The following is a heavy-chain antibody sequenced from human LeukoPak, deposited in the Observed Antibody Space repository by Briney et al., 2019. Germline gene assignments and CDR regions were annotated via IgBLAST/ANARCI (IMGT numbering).Heavy chain of an antibody. CDR3: ARDSRPVSWLPTPNYYYYYKDV. D-gene: IGHD4-11*01. Sequence: PGGSLRLSCAASGFTFSTYAMHWVRQAPGKGLEWVAVISYDGSNKQYADSVKGRFTISRDNSKNTLNLQMNSLRAEDTAVYYCARDSRPVSWLPTPNYYYYYKDVWGKGTTVAVSS. J-gene: IGHJ6*03. CDR1: GFTFSTYA. V-gene: IGHV3-30*04. CDR2: ISYDGSNK.